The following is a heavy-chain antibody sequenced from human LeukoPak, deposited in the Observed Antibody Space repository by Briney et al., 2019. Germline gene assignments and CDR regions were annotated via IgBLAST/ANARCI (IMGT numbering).Heavy chain of an antibody. CDR3: AKFYGSGSYYTYYYYYMDV. D-gene: IGHD3-10*01. CDR2: ISGSGGST. CDR1: GFTFSSYA. V-gene: IGHV3-23*01. J-gene: IGHJ6*03. Sequence: GGSLRLSCAASGFTFSSYAMSWVRQAPGKGLEWVSAISGSGGSTYYADSVKGRFTISRDNSKNTLYLQMNSLRAEDTAVYYCAKFYGSGSYYTYYYYYMDVWGKGTTVTVSS.